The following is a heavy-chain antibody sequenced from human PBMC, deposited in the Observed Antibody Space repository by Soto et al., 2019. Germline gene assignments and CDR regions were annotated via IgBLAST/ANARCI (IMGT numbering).Heavy chain of an antibody. D-gene: IGHD6-6*01. V-gene: IGHV3-48*02. J-gene: IGHJ6*02. CDR2: ISSSSSTI. CDR1: GFTFGSYS. Sequence: SLRLSCAASGFTFGSYSMNWVRQAPGKGLEWVSYISSSSSTIYYADSVKGRFTISRDNAKNSLYLQMNSLRDEDTTVYYCARPEYSSSSYGMDVWGQGTTVTVSS. CDR3: ARPEYSSSSYGMDV.